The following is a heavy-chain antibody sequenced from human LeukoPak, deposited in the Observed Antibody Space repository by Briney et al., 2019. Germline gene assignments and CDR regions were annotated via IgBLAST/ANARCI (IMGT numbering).Heavy chain of an antibody. Sequence: RPGGSLRLSCAASGFTFTDYWMHWVRQAPGKGLVWVSHINSINGDGSSTSYVDSVKGRFTISRDNAKNTLYLQMNSLRAEDTAVYYCARGLSIAVASGMDVWGQGTTATVSS. CDR1: GFTFTDYW. V-gene: IGHV3-74*01. CDR3: ARGLSIAVASGMDV. CDR2: INGDGSST. D-gene: IGHD6-19*01. J-gene: IGHJ6*02.